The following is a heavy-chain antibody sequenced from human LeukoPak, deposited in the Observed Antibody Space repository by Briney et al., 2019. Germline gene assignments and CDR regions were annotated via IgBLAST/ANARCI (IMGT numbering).Heavy chain of an antibody. CDR3: ARGGRIAAAATPYWYFDL. J-gene: IGHJ2*01. CDR1: GGSISSYY. V-gene: IGHV4-59*01. Sequence: QTSETLSLTCTVSGGSISSYYWSWIRQPPGKGLEWIGYIYYSGSTNYNPSLKSRVTISVDTSKNQFSLKLSSVTAADTAVYYCARGGRIAAAATPYWYFDLWGRGTLVTVSS. D-gene: IGHD6-13*01. CDR2: IYYSGST.